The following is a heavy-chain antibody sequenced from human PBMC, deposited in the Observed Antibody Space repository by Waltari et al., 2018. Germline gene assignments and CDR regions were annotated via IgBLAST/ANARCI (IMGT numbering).Heavy chain of an antibody. J-gene: IGHJ3*01. V-gene: IGHV3-23*04. CDR2: ISGRWGNT. Sequence: EVQLVESGGGLVQPGGSLRVSCAASGFTFSSYGMNWVRQAAGKGVEMVSGISGRWGNTYYADSVKCRFTISRDNSKSTLSLQMNSVRAYDTAFYYCATALGGGISASRPFHFWGQGTMITVSS. CDR3: ATALGGGISASRPFHF. CDR1: GFTFSSYG. D-gene: IGHD3-10*01.